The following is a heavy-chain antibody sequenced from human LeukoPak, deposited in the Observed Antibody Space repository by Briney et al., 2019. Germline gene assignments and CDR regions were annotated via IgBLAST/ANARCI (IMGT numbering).Heavy chain of an antibody. J-gene: IGHJ6*03. CDR3: ARVPTAGPHYYYYYMDV. V-gene: IGHV3-48*03. D-gene: IGHD6-13*01. CDR2: ISSSGSTI. CDR1: GFTFSSYE. Sequence: PGGSLRLSCAASGFTFSSYEMNWVRQAPGKGPEWVSYISSSGSTIYYADSMKGRFTISRDNAKNSLYLQLNSLRAEDTAVYYCARVPTAGPHYYYYYMDVWGKGTTVTTSS.